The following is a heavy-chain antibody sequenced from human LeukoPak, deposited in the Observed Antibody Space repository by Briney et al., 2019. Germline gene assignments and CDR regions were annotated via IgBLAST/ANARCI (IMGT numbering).Heavy chain of an antibody. J-gene: IGHJ6*03. V-gene: IGHV5-51*01. CDR2: TYPGDSDT. D-gene: IGHD3-10*01. CDR3: ARQLPYGPGYYYYMDV. Sequence: GESLKISCKGSGFSFTSYWIGWVRQMPGKGLEWMGITYPGDSDTRYSPSFQGQVTISADKSISTAYLQWSSLKASDTAMYYCARQLPYGPGYYYYMDVWGKGTTVTVSS. CDR1: GFSFTSYW.